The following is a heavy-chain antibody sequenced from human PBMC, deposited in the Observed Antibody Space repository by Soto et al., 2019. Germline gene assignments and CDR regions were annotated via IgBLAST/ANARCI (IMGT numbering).Heavy chain of an antibody. Sequence: LSLTCTVSGGSISSGGYYWSWIRQHPGKGLEWIGYIYYSGSTYYNPSLKSRVTISVDTSKNQFSLKLSSVTAADTAVYYCARDIGTYYYDSSGYYYENWFDPWGQGTLVTVSS. J-gene: IGHJ5*02. V-gene: IGHV4-31*03. CDR2: IYYSGST. D-gene: IGHD3-22*01. CDR1: GGSISSGGYY. CDR3: ARDIGTYYYDSSGYYYENWFDP.